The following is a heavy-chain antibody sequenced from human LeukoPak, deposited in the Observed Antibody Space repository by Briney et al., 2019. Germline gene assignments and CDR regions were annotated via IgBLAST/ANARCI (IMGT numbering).Heavy chain of an antibody. CDR2: ISGRDGRT. V-gene: IGHV3-23*01. CDR3: CTSPSFGSSWYQFNY. D-gene: IGHD6-13*01. Sequence: GGSLRLSCSVSGLTFYTYAMSWVRQAPGKGLEWVSAISGRDGRTYYTDSVKGRFTISRDNSRNTLYLQMNSLRAEDTAVYYCCTSPSFGSSWYQFNYWGQGALVTVSS. J-gene: IGHJ4*02. CDR1: GLTFYTYA.